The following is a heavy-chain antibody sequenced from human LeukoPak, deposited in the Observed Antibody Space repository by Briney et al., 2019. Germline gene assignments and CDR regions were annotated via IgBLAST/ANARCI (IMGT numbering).Heavy chain of an antibody. CDR3: ARDLRSSGYYAFDY. CDR2: ISSSSSYI. CDR1: GFTFSSYS. Sequence: PGGSLRLSWAASGFTFSSYSMNWVRLAPGKGLELVSSISSSSSYIYYAVSVKGRFTTSRDNAKNSLYLQMNSLRAEDTAVYYCARDLRSSGYYAFDYWGQGTLVTVSS. V-gene: IGHV3-21*01. J-gene: IGHJ4*02. D-gene: IGHD3-22*01.